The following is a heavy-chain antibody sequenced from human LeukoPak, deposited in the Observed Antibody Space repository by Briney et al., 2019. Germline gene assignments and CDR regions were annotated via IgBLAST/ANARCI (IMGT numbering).Heavy chain of an antibody. Sequence: GRSLRLSCAASGFTFSSYAMYWVRQATGHGLVWVAVISYDGSNEYYPDSVNGRFTISRHNSKNTLYLQMNSLRAEDTAVYYCARDMFLRKGRVGATLIGFDIWGQGTMVTVSS. V-gene: IGHV3-30*04. CDR2: ISYDGSNE. CDR1: GFTFSSYA. CDR3: ARDMFLRKGRVGATLIGFDI. J-gene: IGHJ3*02. D-gene: IGHD3-16*01.